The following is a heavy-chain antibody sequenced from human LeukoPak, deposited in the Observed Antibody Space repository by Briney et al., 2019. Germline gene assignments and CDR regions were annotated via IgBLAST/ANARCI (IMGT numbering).Heavy chain of an antibody. V-gene: IGHV7-4-1*02. CDR2: INTNTGNP. CDR1: GYTFSDHY. CDR3: AREGGLYSSSSSWGLFDY. J-gene: IGHJ4*02. D-gene: IGHD6-6*01. Sequence: VASVKVSCKASGYTFSDHYIHWVRQAPGQGLEWMGWINTNTGNPTYAQGFTGRFVFSLDTSVSTAYLQISSLKAEDTAVYYCAREGGLYSSSSSWGLFDYWGQGTLVTVSS.